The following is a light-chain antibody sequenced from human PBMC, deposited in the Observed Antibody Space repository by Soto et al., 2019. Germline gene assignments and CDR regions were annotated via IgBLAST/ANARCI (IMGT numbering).Light chain of an antibody. V-gene: IGLV2-11*01. Sequence: QSALTQPRSVSGSPGQSVTISCTGTSSDVGGYNSVSWYQHHPGKAPKLMIYDVSKRPSGVPDRFSGSKSGNTASLTISGLQAEDEADSYCCSYAGSYTLVFGGGTKLTVL. CDR3: CSYAGSYTLV. CDR2: DVS. J-gene: IGLJ2*01. CDR1: SSDVGGYNS.